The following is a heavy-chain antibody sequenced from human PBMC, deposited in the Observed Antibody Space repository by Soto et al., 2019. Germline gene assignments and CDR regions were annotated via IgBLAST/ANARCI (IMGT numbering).Heavy chain of an antibody. V-gene: IGHV4-59*01. CDR3: ARARGDSFFDY. Sequence: QVQLQESGPGLVKPSETLSLTCTVSGGSISSYYWSWIRQPPGKGLEWIGYIYYSGSTNYNPSLKSRVTISVDTSKNQFSLKLSSVTAADTAVYYCARARGDSFFDYWGQGTLVTVSS. CDR1: GGSISSYY. CDR2: IYYSGST. D-gene: IGHD3-16*01. J-gene: IGHJ4*02.